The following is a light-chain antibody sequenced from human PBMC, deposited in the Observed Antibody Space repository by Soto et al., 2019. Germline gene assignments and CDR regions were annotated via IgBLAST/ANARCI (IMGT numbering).Light chain of an antibody. CDR2: ADS. V-gene: IGKV3D-15*01. J-gene: IGKJ1*01. CDR3: QQYHNWPWT. Sequence: VLKQSPATLSLYPGETATLSCRASQSVSGYIGWYQQKPGQAPRLLIYADSNRATGIPARFSGSGSGTEFTLTISSLQSEDFAVYYCQQYHNWPWTFGQGTKVDI. CDR1: QSVSGY.